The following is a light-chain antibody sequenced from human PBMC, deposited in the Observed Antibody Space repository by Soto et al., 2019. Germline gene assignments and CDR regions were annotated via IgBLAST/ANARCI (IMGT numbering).Light chain of an antibody. CDR3: SSYTSSSTVI. Sequence: SALTPPASVSGSPGQSITISCTGTSSDVGGYNYVSWYQQHPGKAPKLMIYDVYIRPSGVSNRFSGSKSGNTASLTISGLQAEDEAEYYCSSYTSSSTVIFGGGTKVTVL. V-gene: IGLV2-14*01. CDR1: SSDVGGYNY. J-gene: IGLJ2*01. CDR2: DVY.